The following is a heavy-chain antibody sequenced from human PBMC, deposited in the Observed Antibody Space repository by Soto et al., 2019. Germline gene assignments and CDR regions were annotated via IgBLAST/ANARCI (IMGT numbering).Heavy chain of an antibody. Sequence: PGGSLRLPCAPSGFTFSYYGIHWVRQAPGKGLEWVSLLSYDENKKFYADSEKGRFTISRHTSENTGYLQSDNLRVKDTPFYYCAKGAMYTNSWNGGDLWVRRTLVAV. J-gene: IGHJ5*02. CDR1: GFTFSYYG. CDR3: AKGAMYTNSWNGGDL. V-gene: IGHV3-30*18. CDR2: LSYDENKK. D-gene: IGHD1-20*01.